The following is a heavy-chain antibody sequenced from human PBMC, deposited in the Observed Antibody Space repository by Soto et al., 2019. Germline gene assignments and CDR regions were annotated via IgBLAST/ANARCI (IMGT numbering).Heavy chain of an antibody. J-gene: IGHJ4*02. CDR2: ISSNGGST. CDR3: ARARGEMATTYYFDY. CDR1: GFTFSSYA. Sequence: GGSLRLSCAASGFTFSSYAMHWVRQAPGKGLEYVSAISSNGGSTYYADSVKGRFTISRDNSKSTLYLQMGSLRAEDMAVYYCARARGEMATTYYFDYWGQGTLVTVS. D-gene: IGHD5-12*01. V-gene: IGHV3-64*02.